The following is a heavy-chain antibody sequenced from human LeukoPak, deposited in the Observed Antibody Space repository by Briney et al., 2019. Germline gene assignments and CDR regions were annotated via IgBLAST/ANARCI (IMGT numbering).Heavy chain of an antibody. Sequence: PGGSLRLSCAASGFTFSSYSMNWVRQAPGKGLEWVSSISSSSSYIYYADSVKGRFTISRDNSKNTLYLQMNSLIAEDTAVYYCAKNPAGTAWWFDPWGQGTLVTVSS. CDR3: AKNPAGTAWWFDP. D-gene: IGHD6-13*01. CDR2: ISSSSSYI. J-gene: IGHJ5*02. V-gene: IGHV3-21*01. CDR1: GFTFSSYS.